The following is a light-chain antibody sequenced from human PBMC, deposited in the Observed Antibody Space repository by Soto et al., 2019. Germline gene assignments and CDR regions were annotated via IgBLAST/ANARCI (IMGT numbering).Light chain of an antibody. V-gene: IGKV1-39*01. CDR3: QQSYRTPQT. J-gene: IGKJ1*01. Sequence: DIHMTQSPSSLSASVGDRVTITCRASQTISTYLNWYQQKPGRAPKLLMYATSSMQSGVPSRFSGSGSGTDFTLTISSLQPEDFATYYCQQSYRTPQTFGQGTKVEIK. CDR2: ATS. CDR1: QTISTY.